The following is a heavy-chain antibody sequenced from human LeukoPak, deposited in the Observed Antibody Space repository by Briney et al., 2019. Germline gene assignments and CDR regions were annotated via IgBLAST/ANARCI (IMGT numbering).Heavy chain of an antibody. CDR3: ARAGDSSSWSNSFDY. CDR2: INPSGGST. V-gene: IGHV1-46*01. D-gene: IGHD6-13*01. CDR1: GCTFTSYY. J-gene: IGHJ4*02. Sequence: ASVKVSCKASGCTFTSYYMHWVRQAPGQGLEWMGIINPSGGSTSYAQKFQGRVTMTRDASTSTVYMELSSLRSEDTAVYYCARAGDSSSWSNSFDYWGQGTLVTVSS.